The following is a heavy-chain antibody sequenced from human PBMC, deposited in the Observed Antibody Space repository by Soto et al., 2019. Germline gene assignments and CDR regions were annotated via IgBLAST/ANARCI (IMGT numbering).Heavy chain of an antibody. CDR2: MNPNTGNT. CDR1: GYTFATYD. Sequence: QVQLVQSGAEVKKPGASVKVSCKASGYTFATYDFAWVRQATGQGLEWMGWMNPNTGNTGYAQAFRGRVTMTRNTSITTAYMELSSLRSEDTAVYFCARRKERSGHYYLDYWGQGTLVTVSS. J-gene: IGHJ4*02. D-gene: IGHD6-25*01. CDR3: ARRKERSGHYYLDY. V-gene: IGHV1-8*01.